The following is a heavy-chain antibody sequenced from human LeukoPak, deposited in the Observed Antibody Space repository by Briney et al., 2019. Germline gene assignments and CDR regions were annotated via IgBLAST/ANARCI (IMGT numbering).Heavy chain of an antibody. D-gene: IGHD4-17*01. J-gene: IGHJ4*02. V-gene: IGHV4-34*01. CDR3: ARGYGDFDY. CDR2: INHSGSA. CDR1: GGSFSGYY. Sequence: SETLSLTCAVYGGSFSGYYWSWIRQPPGKGLEWIGEINHSGSANYNPSLKSRVTISVDTSKNQFSLKLSSVTAADTAVYYCARGYGDFDYWGQGTLVTVSS.